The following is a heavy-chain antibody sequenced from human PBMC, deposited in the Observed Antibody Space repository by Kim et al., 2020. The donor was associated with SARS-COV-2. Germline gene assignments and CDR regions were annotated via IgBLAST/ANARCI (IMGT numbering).Heavy chain of an antibody. V-gene: IGHV6-1*01. CDR3: VRYSGWYYFDY. Sequence: SDYAVSVKSRIAINPDTSKNQFSLQLTSVTPEDTAFYYCVRYSGWYYFDYWGQGTLVTVSS. CDR2: S. D-gene: IGHD6-19*01. J-gene: IGHJ4*02.